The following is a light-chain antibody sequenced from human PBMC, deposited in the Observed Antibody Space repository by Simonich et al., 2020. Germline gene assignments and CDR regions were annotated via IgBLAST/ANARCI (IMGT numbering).Light chain of an antibody. V-gene: IGKV3-15*01. CDR3: QQRSNWPPLT. J-gene: IGKJ4*01. CDR1: QSVSSN. Sequence: IVMTQSPATLSVSPGERATLSCRASQSVSSNLAWYQQKPGQAPRRLIYGASTRATGIPARFSGSGSGTEFTLTISSLQSEDFAVYYCQQRSNWPPLTFGGGTKVEIK. CDR2: GAS.